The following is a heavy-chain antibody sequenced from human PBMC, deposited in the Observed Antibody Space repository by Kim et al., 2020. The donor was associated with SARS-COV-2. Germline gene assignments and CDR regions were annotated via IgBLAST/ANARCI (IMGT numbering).Heavy chain of an antibody. D-gene: IGHD6-13*01. J-gene: IGHJ4*02. Sequence: LKSRVTISVDTSKNRFSLKLSSVTAADTAVYYCASRAIAAAGHTGHFDYWGQGTLVTVSS. CDR3: ASRAIAAAGHTGHFDY. V-gene: IGHV4-34*01.